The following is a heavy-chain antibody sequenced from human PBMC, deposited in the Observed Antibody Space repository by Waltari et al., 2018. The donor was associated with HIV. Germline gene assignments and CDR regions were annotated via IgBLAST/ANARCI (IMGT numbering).Heavy chain of an antibody. J-gene: IGHJ4*02. CDR3: VKGGGYYDSTGNVPFDY. D-gene: IGHD3-3*01. CDR1: GFGFSSYA. Sequence: VQLLESGGGLVQSGGSLTLSCAASGFGFSSYAMIWVRQGPGKGLEWVSAIGGGGDRSYYVDSVKGRFTIYRDNSKNTLSLQMNGLRAEDTAVYYCVKGGGYYDSTGNVPFDYWGQGSLVTVSS. CDR2: IGGGGDRS. V-gene: IGHV3-23*01.